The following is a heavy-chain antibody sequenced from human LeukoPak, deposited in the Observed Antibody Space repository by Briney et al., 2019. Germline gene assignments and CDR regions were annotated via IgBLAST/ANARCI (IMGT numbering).Heavy chain of an antibody. CDR2: INPSGGST. J-gene: IGHJ6*02. Sequence: ASVKVSCKASGYTFTSYYMHWVRQAPGQGLEWMGIINPSGGSTSYAQKFQGRVTMTRDTSTSTVYMELSSLRSEDTAVYYCAAQGIGTTFDMDVWGQGTTVIVSS. V-gene: IGHV1-46*01. CDR1: GYTFTSYY. CDR3: AAQGIGTTFDMDV. D-gene: IGHD1-7*01.